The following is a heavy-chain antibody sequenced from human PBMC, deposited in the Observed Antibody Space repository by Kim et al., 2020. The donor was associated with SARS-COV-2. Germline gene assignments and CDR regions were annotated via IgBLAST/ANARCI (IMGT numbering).Heavy chain of an antibody. J-gene: IGHJ4*02. V-gene: IGHV3-23*01. CDR1: GLTFRSHT. CDR2: IGDTGVNK. D-gene: IGHD1-20*01. Sequence: GGSLRLSCAASGLTFRSHTMTWVRQAPGKXXEXXAXIGDTGVNKNYADSXAGRFTIARDNSKDTLFLEINRPRXEDXGVYXXATRGWYPLENWGQGVLX. CDR3: ATRGWYPLEN.